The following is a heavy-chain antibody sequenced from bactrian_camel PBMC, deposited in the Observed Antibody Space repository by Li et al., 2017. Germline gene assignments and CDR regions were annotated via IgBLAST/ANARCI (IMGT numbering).Heavy chain of an antibody. D-gene: IGHD3*01. V-gene: IGHV3S53*01. Sequence: VQLVESGGGSVQAGGSLRLSCVASGNISGRTCMGWFRHPPGKVREGVALIYRDSSTDYADSVKGRFTISRDNAGNTLTLQMNSLTPEDTAMYYCAAVRGYCSWPRRDPSDYNFWGQGTQVTVS. J-gene: IGHJ4*01. CDR1: GNISGRTC. CDR3: AAVRGYCSWPRRDPSDYNF. CDR2: IYRDSST.